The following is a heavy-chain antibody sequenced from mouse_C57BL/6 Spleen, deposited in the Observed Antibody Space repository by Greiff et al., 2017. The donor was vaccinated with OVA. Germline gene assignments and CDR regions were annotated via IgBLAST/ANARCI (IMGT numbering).Heavy chain of an antibody. CDR3: ARGDYGNYEGYFDY. D-gene: IGHD2-1*01. CDR1: GYTFTGYW. J-gene: IGHJ2*01. V-gene: IGHV1-9*01. Sequence: QVQLKQSGAELMKPGASVKLSCKATGYTFTGYWIAWVKQRPGHGLEWIGEILPGSGSTNYNEKFKGKATFTADTASNTAYMQLSSLTTEDSAIYYCARGDYGNYEGYFDYWGQGTTLTVSS. CDR2: ILPGSGST.